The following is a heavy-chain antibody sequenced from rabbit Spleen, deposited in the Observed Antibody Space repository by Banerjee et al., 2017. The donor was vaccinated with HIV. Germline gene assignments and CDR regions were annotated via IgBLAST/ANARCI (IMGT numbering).Heavy chain of an antibody. J-gene: IGHJ4*01. CDR2: IDPVFGIT. CDR1: GFSFSNKA. V-gene: IGHV1S7*01. Sequence: QLKESGGGLVQPGGSLKLSCKASGFSFSNKAVMCWVRQAPGKGLEWIGYIDPVFGITYYANWVNGRFSISRENAQNTVFLQMTSLTAADTATYFCARDGAGGSYFALWGPGTLVTVS. D-gene: IGHD8-1*01. CDR3: ARDGAGGSYFAL.